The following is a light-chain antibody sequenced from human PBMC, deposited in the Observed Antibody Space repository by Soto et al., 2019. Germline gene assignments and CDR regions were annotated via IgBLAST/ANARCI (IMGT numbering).Light chain of an antibody. J-gene: IGKJ1*01. V-gene: IGKV3-20*01. CDR1: QSVSSSY. Sequence: LTQSPSSLAASTGERATLSCRASQSVSSSYLAWYQQKPGQAPRLLIYGASSRATGIPDRFSGSGSGTDFTLTISRLEPEDFAVYYCQQYGSSRTFGQGTKVEIK. CDR3: QQYGSSRT. CDR2: GAS.